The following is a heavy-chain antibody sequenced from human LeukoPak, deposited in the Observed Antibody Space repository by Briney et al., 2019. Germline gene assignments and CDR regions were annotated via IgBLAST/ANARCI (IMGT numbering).Heavy chain of an antibody. CDR2: VDPEDGET. V-gene: IGHV1-69-2*01. Sequence: GASVKVSCKASGYTFTDYYMHWVQQAPGKGLEWMGRVDPEDGETIYAEKFQGRVTITADTSTDTAYMELSSLRSEDTAVYYCARDGRGATEAYYYYYMDVWGKGTTVTVSS. CDR1: GYTFTDYY. J-gene: IGHJ6*03. D-gene: IGHD3-10*01. CDR3: ARDGRGATEAYYYYYMDV.